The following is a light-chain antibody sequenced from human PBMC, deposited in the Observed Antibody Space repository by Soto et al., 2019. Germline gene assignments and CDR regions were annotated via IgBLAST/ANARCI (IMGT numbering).Light chain of an antibody. CDR3: QQYNSYSST. CDR1: QSISSW. V-gene: IGKV1-5*03. J-gene: IGKJ5*01. CDR2: KAP. Sequence: DIQMTQSPSTLSASVGDRVTITCRASQSISSWLAWYQQKPGKAPKLLIYKAPSLESGVPSRFRGSGSGTEFTLTISSLQPDDFATYYCQQYNSYSSTFGQGTRLEIK.